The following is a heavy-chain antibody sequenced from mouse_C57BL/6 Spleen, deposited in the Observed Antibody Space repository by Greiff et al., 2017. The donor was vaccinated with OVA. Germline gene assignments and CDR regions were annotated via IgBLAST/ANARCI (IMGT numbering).Heavy chain of an antibody. CDR2: IYPGDGDT. D-gene: IGHD1-1*01. J-gene: IGHJ3*01. V-gene: IGHV1-80*01. CDR1: VYAFSSYW. CDR3: ARWGGTTVPFAY. Sequence: VQLQQSGAALVKPGASVQISCKASVYAFSSYWLNWVQQRPGTGLAWIGQIYPGDGDTNYNGKFKGKATLTADKSSSTAYMQLSSLTSEDSAVYFCARWGGTTVPFAYWGQGTLVTVSA.